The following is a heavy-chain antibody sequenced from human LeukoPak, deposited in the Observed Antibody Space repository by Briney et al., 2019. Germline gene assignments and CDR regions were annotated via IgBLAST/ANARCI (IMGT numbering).Heavy chain of an antibody. J-gene: IGHJ4*02. Sequence: ASVKVSCKVSGYTLTELSMHWVRQAPGKGLEWMGGFDPEDGETIYAQKFQGRVTMTEDTSTDTAYMELSSLRSEDTAVYYCATSEPRNNGIVVVIPFDYWGQGTLVTVSS. CDR1: GYTLTELS. CDR3: ATSEPRNNGIVVVIPFDY. CDR2: FDPEDGET. D-gene: IGHD3-22*01. V-gene: IGHV1-24*01.